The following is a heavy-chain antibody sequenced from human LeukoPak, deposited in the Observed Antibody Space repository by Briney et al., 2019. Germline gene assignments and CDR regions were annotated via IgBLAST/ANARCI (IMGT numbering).Heavy chain of an antibody. J-gene: IGHJ3*02. CDR2: ISSSSSTI. V-gene: IGHV3-48*01. CDR3: ARVKAFYDFWSPSAFDI. D-gene: IGHD3-3*01. Sequence: GGSLRLSCAASGFTFSSYSMNWVRQAPGKGLEWVSYISSSSSTIYYADSVKGRFTISRDNAKNSLYLQMNSLRAEDTAVYYCARVKAFYDFWSPSAFDIWGQGTMVTVSS. CDR1: GFTFSSYS.